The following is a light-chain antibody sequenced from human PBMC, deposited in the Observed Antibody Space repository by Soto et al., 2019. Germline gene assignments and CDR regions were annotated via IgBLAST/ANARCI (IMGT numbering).Light chain of an antibody. CDR3: QQYDNLPTT. J-gene: IGKJ5*01. Sequence: DIQITQSPSSLSASVGDIVTITCQASQYISNYLNWYQQKTGKAPKLLIYDASNXXTGVPSRFSGSGSGTDFPFTISSLQTEDIATYYCQQYDNLPTTFGQGTRLEIK. CDR1: QYISNY. CDR2: DAS. V-gene: IGKV1-33*01.